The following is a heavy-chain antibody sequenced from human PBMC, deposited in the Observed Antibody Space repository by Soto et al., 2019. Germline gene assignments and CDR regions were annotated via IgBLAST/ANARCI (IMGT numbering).Heavy chain of an antibody. Sequence: PSETLSLTCTVSGGSISSYYWSWIRQPPGKGLEWIGYIYYSGSTNYNPSLKSRVTISVDTSKNQFSLKLSSVTAADTAVYYCARQMYYYDSSGYYVWFDPWGQGTLVTVSS. CDR1: GGSISSYY. CDR2: IYYSGST. J-gene: IGHJ5*02. V-gene: IGHV4-59*08. D-gene: IGHD3-22*01. CDR3: ARQMYYYDSSGYYVWFDP.